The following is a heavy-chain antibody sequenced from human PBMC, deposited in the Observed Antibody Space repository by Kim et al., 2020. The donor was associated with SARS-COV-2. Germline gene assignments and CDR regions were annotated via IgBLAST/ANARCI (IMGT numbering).Heavy chain of an antibody. CDR3: AKDYGGRYYTGYFDY. V-gene: IGHV3-23*01. Sequence: GGSLRLSCAASGFTFSDYAMSWVRQAPGKGLEWVSSLSGSGETTYYADSVKGRFTISRDNSKNTLFLQMNSLRAEDTAVYYCAKDYGGRYYTGYFDYWGQGTLVTVSP. CDR1: GFTFSDYA. J-gene: IGHJ4*02. CDR2: LSGSGETT. D-gene: IGHD1-26*01.